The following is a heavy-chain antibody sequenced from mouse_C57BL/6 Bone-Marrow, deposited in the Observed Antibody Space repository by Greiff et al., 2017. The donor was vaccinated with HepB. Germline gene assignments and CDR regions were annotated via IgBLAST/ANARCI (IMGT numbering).Heavy chain of an antibody. CDR3: ARSDYYGSSDY. D-gene: IGHD1-1*01. J-gene: IGHJ2*01. Sequence: VQLQQSGAELARPGASVKLSCKASGYTFTSYGISWVKQRTGQGLEWIGEIYPRSGNTYSNEKFKGKATLTADKSSSTAYMELRSLTSEDAAVYFCARSDYYGSSDYWGQGTTLTVSS. CDR1: GYTFTSYG. V-gene: IGHV1-81*01. CDR2: IYPRSGNT.